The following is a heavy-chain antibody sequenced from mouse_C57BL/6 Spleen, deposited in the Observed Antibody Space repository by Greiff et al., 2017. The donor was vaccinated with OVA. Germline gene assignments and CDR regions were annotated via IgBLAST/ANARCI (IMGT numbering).Heavy chain of an antibody. V-gene: IGHV1-76*01. D-gene: IGHD2-2*01. Sequence: QVQLKQSGAELVRPGASVKLSCKASGYTFTDYYINWVKQRPGQGLEWIARIYPGSGNTYYNEKFKGKATLTAEKSSSTAYMQLSSLPSEDSAVYFCAREIYYGYDGAWFAYWGQGTLVTVSA. CDR3: AREIYYGYDGAWFAY. J-gene: IGHJ3*01. CDR1: GYTFTDYY. CDR2: IYPGSGNT.